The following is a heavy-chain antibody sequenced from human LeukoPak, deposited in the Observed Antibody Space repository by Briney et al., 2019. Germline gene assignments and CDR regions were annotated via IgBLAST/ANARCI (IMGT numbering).Heavy chain of an antibody. Sequence: GGSLRLSCAASGFTFSRYWMSWVRQAPGKGLEWVANIKEDGSKKNYVDSVKGRFTISRDNAKNSLYLQMNSLRAEDTAVYHCATPLDYYDSSGYHQGGDWGQGTLVTVSS. D-gene: IGHD3-22*01. CDR1: GFTFSRYW. CDR2: IKEDGSKK. CDR3: ATPLDYYDSSGYHQGGD. J-gene: IGHJ4*02. V-gene: IGHV3-7*03.